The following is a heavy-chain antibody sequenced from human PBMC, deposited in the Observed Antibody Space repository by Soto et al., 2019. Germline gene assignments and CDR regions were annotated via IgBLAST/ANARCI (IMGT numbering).Heavy chain of an antibody. Sequence: EVQLVESGGNLVQPGGSLRLSCAASGFRFSIYSMNWVRQAPGKGLEWSAYITSDTKTIKYADSVRGRFTISRDNGKNSLYLQMNSLTDEDTAVYYCARSVEGHFDYWGQGTVVTVSA. D-gene: IGHD1-1*01. CDR3: ARSVEGHFDY. CDR2: ITSDTKTI. CDR1: GFRFSIYS. J-gene: IGHJ4*02. V-gene: IGHV3-48*02.